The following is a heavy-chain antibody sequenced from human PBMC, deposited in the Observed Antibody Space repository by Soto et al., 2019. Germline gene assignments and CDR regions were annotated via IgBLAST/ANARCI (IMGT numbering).Heavy chain of an antibody. V-gene: IGHV1-46*01. CDR3: AREPHIAVAGTSGYFDY. CDR1: GYTFTSYY. CDR2: INPSGGST. J-gene: IGHJ4*02. D-gene: IGHD6-19*01. Sequence: QVQLVQSGAEVKKPGASVKVSCKASGYTFTSYYMHWVRQAPGQGLEWMGIINPSGGSTSYAQKLQGRVTMTRDTSTNTVYMELSSLRSEDTAVYYCAREPHIAVAGTSGYFDYWGQGTLVTVSS.